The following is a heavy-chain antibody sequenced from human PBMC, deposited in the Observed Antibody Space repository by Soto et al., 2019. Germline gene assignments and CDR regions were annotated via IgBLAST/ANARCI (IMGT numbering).Heavy chain of an antibody. Sequence: QVQLVESGGGVVQPGTSLTLSCAASGFDFSNFVMHWVRQAPGKGLECVAVIWHDASHEYYGDSVQGRFTISKNNSKHLHYLQVNRLRAEDTAVYYCERERGDEWIEYYYDGMDFWGHVATVTVPS. CDR2: IWHDASHE. CDR1: GFDFSNFV. D-gene: IGHD2-21*02. J-gene: IGHJ6*02. CDR3: ERERGDEWIEYYYDGMDF. V-gene: IGHV3-33*01.